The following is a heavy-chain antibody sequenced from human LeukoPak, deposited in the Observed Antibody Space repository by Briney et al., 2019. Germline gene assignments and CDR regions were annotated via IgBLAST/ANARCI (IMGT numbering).Heavy chain of an antibody. J-gene: IGHJ6*02. CDR3: ARDAGHQLSRRNYYAMDV. Sequence: SQTLSLTCTVSGGSISSGDYYWSWIRQPPGRGLEWIGYIYYSGSTYYNPSLKSRVTISVDTSNNQFSLKVNSVTAVDTAVYYCARDAGHQLSRRNYYAMDVWGQGTTVTVSS. CDR1: GGSISSGDYY. CDR2: IYYSGST. D-gene: IGHD1-1*01. V-gene: IGHV4-30-4*01.